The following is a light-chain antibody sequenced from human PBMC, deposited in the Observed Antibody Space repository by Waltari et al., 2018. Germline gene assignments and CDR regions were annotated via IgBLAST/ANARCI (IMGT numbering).Light chain of an antibody. CDR1: QSLVHTDGHTY. V-gene: IGKV2-30*02. CDR3: MQATNWPLT. J-gene: IGKJ1*01. CDR2: KVS. Sequence: TQSPLSLPVSLGQPASISCRSSQSLVHTDGHTYLNWFQQRPGQSPRRLIYKVSNRDSGVPDRFSGSGSDTAFTLKISRVEAEDVGIYYCMQATNWPLTFGQGTKVEIQ.